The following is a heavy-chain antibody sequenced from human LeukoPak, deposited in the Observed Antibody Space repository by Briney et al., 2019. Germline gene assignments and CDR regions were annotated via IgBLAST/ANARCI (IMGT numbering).Heavy chain of an antibody. D-gene: IGHD5-24*01. CDR3: ARHERDGYNHGGADY. V-gene: IGHV4-39*01. CDR2: IYYSGST. CDR1: SGSISSSSYY. J-gene: IGHJ4*02. Sequence: SETLSLTCTVSSGSISSSSYYWGWIRQPRGKGLEWIGSIYYSGSTYYNPSLKSRVTISVDTSKNQFSLKLSSVTAADTAVYYCARHERDGYNHGGADYWGQGTLVTVSS.